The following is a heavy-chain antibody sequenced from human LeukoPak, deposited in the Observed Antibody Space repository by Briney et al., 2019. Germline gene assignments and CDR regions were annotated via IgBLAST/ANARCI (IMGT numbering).Heavy chain of an antibody. CDR2: THYTSTYYY. CDR3: ARGASSYYARDV. Sequence: SQTLSLTCAISGDSVSRNSVAWNWIRQSPSRGLEWLGRTHYTSTYYYDYALSLKSRITINPDTSKNQFSLQLSSVTPEDTPVYYCARGASSYYARDVWGQGTTVTVSS. J-gene: IGHJ6*02. V-gene: IGHV6-1*01. CDR1: GDSVSRNSVA.